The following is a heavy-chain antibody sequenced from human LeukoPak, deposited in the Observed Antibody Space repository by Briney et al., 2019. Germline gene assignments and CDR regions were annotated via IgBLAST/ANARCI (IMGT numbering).Heavy chain of an antibody. J-gene: IGHJ3*02. CDR3: ATSGYTYGALDI. CDR1: GYTFTGYY. CDR2: IHPNSGGT. D-gene: IGHD5-18*01. Sequence: GASVKVSCKASGYTFTGYYMHWVRRAPGQGPEWMGWIHPNSGGTNYAQKFQGWVTMTRDTSISTAYMELTRLRSDDTAMYYCATSGYTYGALDIWGQGTMVTVSS. V-gene: IGHV1-2*04.